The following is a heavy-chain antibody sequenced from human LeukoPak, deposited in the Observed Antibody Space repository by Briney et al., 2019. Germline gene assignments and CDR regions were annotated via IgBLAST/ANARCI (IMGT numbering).Heavy chain of an antibody. CDR1: GGTFSSYA. J-gene: IGHJ4*02. CDR2: IIPIFGTA. V-gene: IGHV1-69*13. D-gene: IGHD6-19*01. CDR3: ARTAVGAVAGTDSYYFDY. Sequence: SVKVSCKASGGTFSSYAISWVRQAPGQGLEWMGGIIPIFGTANYAQKFQGRVTITADESTSTAYMELSSLRSEDTAVYYCARTAVGAVAGTDSYYFDYWGQGTLVTVS.